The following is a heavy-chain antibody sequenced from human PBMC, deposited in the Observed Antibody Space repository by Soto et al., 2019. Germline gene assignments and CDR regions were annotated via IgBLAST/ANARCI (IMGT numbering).Heavy chain of an antibody. CDR1: GYTFTSYG. CDR3: ARVKDSSGYYYGPDAFDI. CDR2: IIPLLDTT. D-gene: IGHD3-22*01. Sequence: GASVKLSCKASGYTFTSYGISWVRQAPGQGLEWMGRIIPLLDTTNYAQKFQGRVTITADKSTSTAYMELSSLRSEDTAVYYCARVKDSSGYYYGPDAFDIWGQGTMVTVSS. J-gene: IGHJ3*02. V-gene: IGHV1-69*04.